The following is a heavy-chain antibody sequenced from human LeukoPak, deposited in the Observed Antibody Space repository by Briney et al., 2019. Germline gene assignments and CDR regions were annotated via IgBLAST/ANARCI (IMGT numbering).Heavy chain of an antibody. Sequence: GGSLRLSCAASGFTFSSYEINWFRQAPRKGLEGVSYISSSGSTIYYADSVKGRFTISRDNAKNSLYLQMNSLRAEDTAVYYCAREPSVVPSHYYYGMDVWGQGTTVTVSS. V-gene: IGHV3-48*03. CDR1: GFTFSSYE. CDR3: AREPSVVPSHYYYGMDV. D-gene: IGHD2-2*01. J-gene: IGHJ6*02. CDR2: ISSSGSTI.